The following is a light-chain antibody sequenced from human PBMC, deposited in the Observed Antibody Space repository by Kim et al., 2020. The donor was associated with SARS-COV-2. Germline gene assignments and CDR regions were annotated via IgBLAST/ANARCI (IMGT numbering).Light chain of an antibody. CDR2: GKN. Sequence: SSELTQDPAVSVALGQTVRITCQGDSLRRYHASWYQQKPGQAPVLVIYGKNNRPSGIPDRFSGPSSGNTASLTITGAQAEDEADYYCNCRDSSGNHLVFGGGTKLTVL. V-gene: IGLV3-19*01. CDR1: SLRRYH. CDR3: NCRDSSGNHLV. J-gene: IGLJ3*02.